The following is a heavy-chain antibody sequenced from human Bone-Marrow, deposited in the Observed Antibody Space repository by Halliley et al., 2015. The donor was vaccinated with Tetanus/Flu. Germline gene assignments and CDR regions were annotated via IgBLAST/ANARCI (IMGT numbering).Heavy chain of an antibody. V-gene: IGHV3-53*01. Sequence: SLRLSCAASGFTFTDYWMIWVRQAPGKGLEWVSVIYSGGSTYYTDSVKGRFTISRDNSKNTLYLQMDSLRAEDTAVHYCARTSYSVYFFDYWGQGTLVTVSS. CDR3: ARTSYSVYFFDY. CDR2: IYSGGST. J-gene: IGHJ4*02. CDR1: GFTFTDYW. D-gene: IGHD2-21*01.